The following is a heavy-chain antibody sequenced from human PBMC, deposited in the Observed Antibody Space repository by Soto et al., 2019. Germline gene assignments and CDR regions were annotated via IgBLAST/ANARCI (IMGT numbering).Heavy chain of an antibody. V-gene: IGHV4-34*01. CDR2: INHSGST. Sequence: QVQLQQWGAGLLKPSETLSLTCAVYGGSFSGYYWSWIRQPPGKGLEWMGEINHSGSTNYNPSLKSRVTISVDTSKNQFALKLSSVTAADTAVYYCARGKRRITMVRGAQIGGHYYMDVWGKGTTVTVSS. CDR3: ARGKRRITMVRGAQIGGHYYMDV. D-gene: IGHD3-10*01. CDR1: GGSFSGYY. J-gene: IGHJ6*03.